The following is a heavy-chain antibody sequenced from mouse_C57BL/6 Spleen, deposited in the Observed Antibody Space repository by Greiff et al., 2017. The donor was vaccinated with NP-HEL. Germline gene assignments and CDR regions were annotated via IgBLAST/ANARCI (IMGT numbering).Heavy chain of an antibody. CDR3: ARVGYYGSSAWLAY. Sequence: QVQLKQPGAELVMPGASVKLSCKASGYTFTSYWMHWVKQRPGQGLEWIGEIDPSDSYTNYNQKFKGKSTLTVDKSSSTAYMQLSSLTSEDSAVYYWARVGYYGSSAWLAYWGQGTLVTVSA. D-gene: IGHD1-1*01. J-gene: IGHJ3*01. V-gene: IGHV1-69*01. CDR1: GYTFTSYW. CDR2: IDPSDSYT.